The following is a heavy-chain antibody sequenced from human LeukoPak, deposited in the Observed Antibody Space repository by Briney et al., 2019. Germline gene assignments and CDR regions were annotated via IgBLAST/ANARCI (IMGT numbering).Heavy chain of an antibody. V-gene: IGHV3-11*01. Sequence: GGSLRLSCAASGFSFSDYYMSWIRQAPGKGLEWVSYISSSGSTINYADSVKGRFTISRDNAKNSLYLQMNSLRAEDTAVYYCASFRYSSGYPLWGQGTLVTVSS. D-gene: IGHD3-22*01. CDR3: ASFRYSSGYPL. CDR2: ISSSGSTI. CDR1: GFSFSDYY. J-gene: IGHJ4*02.